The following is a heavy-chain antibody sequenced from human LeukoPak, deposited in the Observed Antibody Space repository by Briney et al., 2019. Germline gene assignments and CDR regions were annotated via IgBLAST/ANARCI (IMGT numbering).Heavy chain of an antibody. CDR2: IIPILGIA. Sequence: SVKVSCKASGGTFSSYAISWVRQAPGQGLEWMGRIIPILGIANYAQKFQGRVTITADKSTSTAYMELSSLRSEDTAVYYCAREEESGSFDYWGQGTLVTVSS. CDR1: GGTFSSYA. D-gene: IGHD1-26*01. V-gene: IGHV1-69*04. J-gene: IGHJ4*02. CDR3: AREEESGSFDY.